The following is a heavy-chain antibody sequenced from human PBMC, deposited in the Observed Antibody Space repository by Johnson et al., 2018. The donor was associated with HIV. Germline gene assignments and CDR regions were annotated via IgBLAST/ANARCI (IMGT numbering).Heavy chain of an antibody. CDR1: GFTFDDYG. Sequence: VQLVESGGGLVQPGASLRLSCAASGFTFDDYGMSWVRQAPGKGLEWVSGINWNGGSTGYADSVKGRFTISRDNSKNTLYLQMNSLRAEDTAVYYCARACRDGYTCDVYDIWGLGTMVTVS. J-gene: IGHJ3*02. V-gene: IGHV3-20*04. CDR2: INWNGGST. D-gene: IGHD5-24*01. CDR3: ARACRDGYTCDVYDI.